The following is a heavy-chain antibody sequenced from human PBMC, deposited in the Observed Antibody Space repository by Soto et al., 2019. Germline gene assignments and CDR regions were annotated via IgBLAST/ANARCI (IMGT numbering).Heavy chain of an antibody. J-gene: IGHJ4*02. CDR2: ISWNSGTI. D-gene: IGHD3-22*01. CDR1: GFTFDDYA. Sequence: GGSLRLSCAASGFTFDDYAMHWVRQAPGKGLEWVSGISWNSGTIGYADSVKGRFTISRDNAQDSLYLQMNSLRAEDTALYYCAKDLSISSPFYYDSSGLDYWGQGTLVTVSS. V-gene: IGHV3-9*01. CDR3: AKDLSISSPFYYDSSGLDY.